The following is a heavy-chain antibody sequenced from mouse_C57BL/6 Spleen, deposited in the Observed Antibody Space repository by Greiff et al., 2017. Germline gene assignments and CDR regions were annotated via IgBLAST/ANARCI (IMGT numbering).Heavy chain of an antibody. V-gene: IGHV1-50*01. CDR3: ARLWYRRGDFDD. CDR1: GYTFTSYW. CDR2: IDPSDSYT. J-gene: IGHJ2*01. Sequence: QVQLQQPGAELVKPGASVKLSCKASGYTFTSYWMQWVKQRPGQGLEWIGEIDPSDSYTNYNQKFKGKATLTVDTSSSTAYMQLSSLTSEDSAVYYCARLWYRRGDFDDWGQGTTLTVSS. D-gene: IGHD2-1*01.